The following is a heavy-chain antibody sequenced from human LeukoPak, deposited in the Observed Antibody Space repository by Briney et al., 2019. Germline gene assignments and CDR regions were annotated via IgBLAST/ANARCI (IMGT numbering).Heavy chain of an antibody. CDR1: GGSISSSSYY. Sequence: SETLSLTCTVSGGSISSSSYYWGWIRQPPGKGLEWIGEINHSGSTNYNPSLKSRVTISVDTSKNQFSLKLSSVTAADTAVYYCARGKRRCFDWLPSFDYWGQGTLVTVSS. V-gene: IGHV4-39*07. J-gene: IGHJ4*02. D-gene: IGHD3-9*01. CDR3: ARGKRRCFDWLPSFDY. CDR2: INHSGST.